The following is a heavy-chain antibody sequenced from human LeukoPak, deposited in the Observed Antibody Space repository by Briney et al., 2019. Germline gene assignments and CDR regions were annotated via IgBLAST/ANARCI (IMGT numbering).Heavy chain of an antibody. Sequence: SSVSSSTIYYADSVKGRFTISRDNDKNSLYLQMHSLGAEDTAVYYCAKRFDDWGQGTLATVSS. J-gene: IGHJ4*02. CDR3: AKRFDD. V-gene: IGHV3-48*01. CDR2: SSVSSSTI.